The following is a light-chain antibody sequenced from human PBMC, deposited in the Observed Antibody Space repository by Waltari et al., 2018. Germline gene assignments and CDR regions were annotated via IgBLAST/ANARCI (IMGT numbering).Light chain of an antibody. CDR1: QSISRS. CDR3: QHYVRLPAT. J-gene: IGKJ1*01. Sequence: EIMLTQSPGTLSLSPGERATLSCRASQSISRSLAWYQHKPGQAPRLLIYGASSRATGIPDRFSGSESGTDFSLTISRLQPEDFAVYYCQHYVRLPATFGQGTKVDIK. V-gene: IGKV3-20*01. CDR2: GAS.